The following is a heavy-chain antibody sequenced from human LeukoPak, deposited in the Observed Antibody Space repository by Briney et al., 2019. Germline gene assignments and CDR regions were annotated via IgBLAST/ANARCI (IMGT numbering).Heavy chain of an antibody. V-gene: IGHV3-48*03. Sequence: GGSLRLSCAASGFTFSSYEMNWVRQAPGKGLEWVSYISSSGSTIYYADSVKGRFTISRDNAKNSLYLQMNSLRAEDTAVYYCAELGITMIGGVWGKGTTVTMSS. CDR2: ISSSGSTI. CDR1: GFTFSSYE. J-gene: IGHJ6*04. D-gene: IGHD3-10*02. CDR3: AELGITMIGGV.